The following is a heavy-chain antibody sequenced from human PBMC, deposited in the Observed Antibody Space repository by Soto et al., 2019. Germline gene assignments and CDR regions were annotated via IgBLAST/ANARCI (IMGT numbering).Heavy chain of an antibody. Sequence: GGSLRLSCAASGFTFSSYSMNWVRQAPGKGLEWVSSISSSSYIYYADSVKGRFTISRDNAKNSLYLQMNSLGAEDTAVYYFARGKSSRWFDPWGQGTLVTVSS. V-gene: IGHV3-21*01. CDR3: ARGKSSRWFDP. CDR2: ISSSSYI. CDR1: GFTFSSYS. J-gene: IGHJ5*02. D-gene: IGHD1-26*01.